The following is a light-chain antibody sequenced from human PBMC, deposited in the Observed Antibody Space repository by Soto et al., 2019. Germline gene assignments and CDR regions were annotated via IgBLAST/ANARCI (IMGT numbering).Light chain of an antibody. J-gene: IGLJ2*01. CDR3: CSYAGRYAYVR. V-gene: IGLV2-11*01. Sequence: QSALTQPRSVSGSPGQTVTISCTGTSSDVGGYHYVSWYQQYPGQAPKLTIYDVAKRPSGVPDRFSGSKSGNTASLTISGLRPEDEAEYFCCSYAGRYAYVRFGGGTKVTVL. CDR2: DVA. CDR1: SSDVGGYHY.